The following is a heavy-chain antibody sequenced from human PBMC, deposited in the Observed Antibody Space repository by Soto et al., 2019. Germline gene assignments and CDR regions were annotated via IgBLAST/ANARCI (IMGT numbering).Heavy chain of an antibody. CDR3: ARGEGAAAGRGDFQH. J-gene: IGHJ1*01. Sequence: SETLSLTCTVSGGSISSYYWSWIRQPPGKGLEWIGYIYYSGSTNYNPSLKSRVTISVDTSKNQFSLKLSSVTAADTAVYYCARGEGAAAGRGDFQHWGQGTLLTVSS. V-gene: IGHV4-59*01. CDR2: IYYSGST. D-gene: IGHD6-13*01. CDR1: GGSISSYY.